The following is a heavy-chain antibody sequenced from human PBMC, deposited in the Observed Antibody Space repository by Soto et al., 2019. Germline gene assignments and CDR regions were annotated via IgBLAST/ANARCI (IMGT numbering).Heavy chain of an antibody. CDR1: GGSISSSSYF. CDR3: ARHPSDFWFDP. D-gene: IGHD2-21*02. J-gene: IGHJ5*02. V-gene: IGHV4-39*01. Sequence: QLQLQESGPGLVKPSETLSLTCSVSGGSISSSSYFWGWIRQPPGKGLEWIGSIYYSGSTYYNPSLKRPVTVSAGTSTHQFALKRSSVTAADTAVYYCARHPSDFWFDPWGQGTLVTVSS. CDR2: IYYSGST.